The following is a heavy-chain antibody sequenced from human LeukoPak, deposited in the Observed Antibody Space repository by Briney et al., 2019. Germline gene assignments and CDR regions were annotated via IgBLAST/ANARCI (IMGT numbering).Heavy chain of an antibody. CDR3: ARVLYSYGRAFDI. D-gene: IGHD5-18*01. V-gene: IGHV1-69*13. CDR1: GGTFSSYA. CDR2: IIPIFGTA. Sequence: SVTVSCKASGGTFSSYAISWVRQAPGQGLEWMGGIIPIFGTANYAQKFQGRVTITADESTSTAYMELSSLRSEDTAVYYCARVLYSYGRAFDIWGQGTMVIVSS. J-gene: IGHJ3*02.